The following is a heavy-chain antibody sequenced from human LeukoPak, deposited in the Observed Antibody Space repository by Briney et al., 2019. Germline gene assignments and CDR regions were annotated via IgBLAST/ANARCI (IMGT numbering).Heavy chain of an antibody. CDR2: INHSGST. CDR1: GGSVSSGSAY. D-gene: IGHD2-15*01. J-gene: IGHJ6*02. Sequence: SETLSLTCTVSGGSVSSGSAYWRWIRQPPGKGLEWIGEINHSGSTNYNPSLKSRVTISVDTSKNQFSLKLSSVTAADTAVYYCARPGYCSGGSCYYYYGLDVWGQGTTVTVSS. CDR3: ARPGYCSGGSCYYYYGLDV. V-gene: IGHV4-39*07.